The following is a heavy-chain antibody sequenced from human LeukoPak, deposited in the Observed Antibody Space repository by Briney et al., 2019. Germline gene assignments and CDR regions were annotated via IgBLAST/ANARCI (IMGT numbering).Heavy chain of an antibody. CDR2: IYSGGST. Sequence: PGGSLRLSCGASGFTISTNYMSWVRQAPGKGLEWVSIIYSGGSTNYTDSVKGRFTISRDKSKNTMYLQMNSLRAEDTAVYYCASYRYGSSFAFDIWGQGTMVTVSS. CDR1: GFTISTNY. D-gene: IGHD6-6*01. V-gene: IGHV3-66*01. CDR3: ASYRYGSSFAFDI. J-gene: IGHJ3*02.